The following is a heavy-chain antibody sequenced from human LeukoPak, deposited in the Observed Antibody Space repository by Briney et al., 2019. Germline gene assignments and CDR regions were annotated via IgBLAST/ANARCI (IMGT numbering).Heavy chain of an antibody. CDR2: ISSSGSNT. CDR3: AKLHNLNCDY. D-gene: IGHD1-14*01. J-gene: IGHJ4*02. Sequence: GGSLRLSCAASEFTYGMNWVRQAPGKGLECVSAISSSGSNTYYADSVKGRFTISRDNSKNTLYLQMNSLRPEDTAVYYCAKLHNLNCDYWGLGTLATVSS. V-gene: IGHV3-23*01. CDR1: EFTYG.